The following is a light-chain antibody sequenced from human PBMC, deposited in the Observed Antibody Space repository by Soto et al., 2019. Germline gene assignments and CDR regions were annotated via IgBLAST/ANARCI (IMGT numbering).Light chain of an antibody. CDR1: QSVSSN. Sequence: EIVMRQSPATLSVSPGERATLSCRASQSVSSNLAWYQQKPGQAPRLLIYGASSRATGIPGRFSGSGSGTEFTLTISSLQSEDFAVYYCQQYNDGPPWTFGQGTKVDIK. CDR3: QQYNDGPPWT. V-gene: IGKV3-15*01. CDR2: GAS. J-gene: IGKJ1*01.